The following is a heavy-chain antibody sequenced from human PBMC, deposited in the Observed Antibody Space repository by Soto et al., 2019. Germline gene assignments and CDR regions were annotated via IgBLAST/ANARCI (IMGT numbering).Heavy chain of an antibody. V-gene: IGHV3-53*01. CDR3: AREQNYYYHTTGYYMGLFDH. D-gene: IGHD3-22*01. CDR2: IYTGGGT. CDR1: GFSVGSNY. Sequence: GGALRLACAASGFSVGSNYMSGVRQAPGKGLEWVSLIYTGGGTFFADSVKGRFTISRDKTKNILYLQMNSLRAEDTAVYYCAREQNYYYHTTGYYMGLFDHWGQGTLVTVSS. J-gene: IGHJ4*02.